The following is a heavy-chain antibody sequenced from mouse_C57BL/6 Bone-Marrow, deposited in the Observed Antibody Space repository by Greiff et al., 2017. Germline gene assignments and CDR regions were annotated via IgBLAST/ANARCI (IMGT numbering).Heavy chain of an antibody. V-gene: IGHV3-6*01. J-gene: IGHJ2*02. CDR2: ISYAGRT. CDR3: ASEGGVYDAPVY. CDR1: GYSITSGYY. Sequence: EVQLVESGPGLVKPSQSLSLSCSVTGYSITSGYYWNWIRQFPGNILEWMGYISYAGRTNYNPPLKNRIPITRDTSKNKFFLKLNTVTSEDTATYYCASEGGVYDAPVYWGQGTSLTVFS. D-gene: IGHD2-3*01.